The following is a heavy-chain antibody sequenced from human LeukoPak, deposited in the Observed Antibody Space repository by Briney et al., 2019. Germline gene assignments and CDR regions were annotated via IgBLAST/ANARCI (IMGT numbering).Heavy chain of an antibody. D-gene: IGHD2-2*02. V-gene: IGHV4-39*02. J-gene: IGHJ6*02. Sequence: PSETLSLTCTVSGASISSDNYYWGWIRQPPGKGLEWIGSFYYGGGTFYNASLKSRLTMSVDTSENQFSLKLTSVTATDTAVYYCARDSHCSSTSCYKTDYYYYGMDVWGQGTTVTVSS. CDR2: FYYGGGT. CDR1: GASISSDNYY. CDR3: ARDSHCSSTSCYKTDYYYYGMDV.